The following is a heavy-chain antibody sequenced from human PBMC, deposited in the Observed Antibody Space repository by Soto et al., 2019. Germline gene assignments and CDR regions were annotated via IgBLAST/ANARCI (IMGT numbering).Heavy chain of an antibody. Sequence: ASVKVSCKAFGYTFTIYYIHWVRQAPGQGLEWMGVINTSGGSPTYAQRFQDRVTMTRDTSTSTVYMELSSLRSEDTAVYYCARGGRHSDYYYYYGMDVWGQGTTVTVSS. J-gene: IGHJ6*02. CDR2: INTSGGSP. CDR3: ARGGRHSDYYYYYGMDV. D-gene: IGHD6-25*01. V-gene: IGHV1-46*01. CDR1: GYTFTIYY.